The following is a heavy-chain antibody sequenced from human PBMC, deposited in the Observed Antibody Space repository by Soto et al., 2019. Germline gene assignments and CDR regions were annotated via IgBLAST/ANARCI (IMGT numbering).Heavy chain of an antibody. Sequence: SETLSLTCTVSGGSVTNSSYYWGWIRQSPGKGLEWIGSVYYRGRSYSKSSVKSRVTISVDTSKNQFSLNLNSVTASDTAVYFCVSQRTTVITQASIDYWGPGALVTVSS. CDR2: VYYRGRS. CDR3: VSQRTTVITQASIDY. D-gene: IGHD4-4*01. CDR1: GGSVTNSSYY. V-gene: IGHV4-39*01. J-gene: IGHJ4*02.